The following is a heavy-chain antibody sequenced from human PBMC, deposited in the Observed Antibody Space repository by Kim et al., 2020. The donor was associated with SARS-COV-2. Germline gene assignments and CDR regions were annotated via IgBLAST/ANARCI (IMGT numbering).Heavy chain of an antibody. CDR3: GRYRAPDY. J-gene: IGHJ4*02. CDR2: INQDGGDQ. Sequence: GGSLRLSCAASGFTFGGSWMTWVRQAPGKGLEWVANINQDGGDQHYVDSVKGRFTISRDNAKRSLYLQMNSLRAEDTATYYCGRYRAPDYWGQGTLVTVS. D-gene: IGHD3-16*02. V-gene: IGHV3-7*01. CDR1: GFTFGGSW.